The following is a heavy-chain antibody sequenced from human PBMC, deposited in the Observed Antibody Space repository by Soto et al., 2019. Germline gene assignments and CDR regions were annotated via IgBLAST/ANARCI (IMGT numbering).Heavy chain of an antibody. Sequence: SVKVSCKASGGTFTSYAISWVRQAPGQGLEWMGGIIPIFRTANYAQKFQGRVTTIADESTTKAYMELSSLRSEDTAVYYCGWCLYRGSHYRYYFYGLDVWGQGTTVTVSS. CDR2: IIPIFRTA. D-gene: IGHD1-26*01. CDR1: GGTFTSYA. CDR3: GWCLYRGSHYRYYFYGLDV. J-gene: IGHJ6*02. V-gene: IGHV1-69*13.